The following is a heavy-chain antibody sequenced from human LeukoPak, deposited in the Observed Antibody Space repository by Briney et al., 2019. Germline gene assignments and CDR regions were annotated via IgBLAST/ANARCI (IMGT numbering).Heavy chain of an antibody. D-gene: IGHD3-22*01. V-gene: IGHV4-31*03. J-gene: IGHJ4*02. CDR2: IYYSGST. CDR3: ARELLYYDSSGYSYYFDY. Sequence: SSQTLSLTCTVSGGSISSGGYYWSWIRQHPGKGLEWIGYIYYSGSTYYNPSLKSRVTISVDTPKNQFSLKLSSVTAADTAVYYCARELLYYDSSGYSYYFDYWGQGTLVTVSS. CDR1: GGSISSGGYY.